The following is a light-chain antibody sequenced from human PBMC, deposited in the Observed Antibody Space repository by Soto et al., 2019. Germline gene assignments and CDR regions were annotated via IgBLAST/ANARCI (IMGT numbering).Light chain of an antibody. J-gene: IGLJ2*01. V-gene: IGLV2-23*02. CDR1: SSDFGSYNL. Sequence: QSALTQPASVSGSPGQSITISCTGTSSDFGSYNLVSWYRHHPGKAPKLMIYEVSKRPSGVSNRFSGSKSGNTASLTISGLQAEDEADYYCSSYAGSSTFVLFGGGTQLTVL. CDR3: SSYAGSSTFVL. CDR2: EVS.